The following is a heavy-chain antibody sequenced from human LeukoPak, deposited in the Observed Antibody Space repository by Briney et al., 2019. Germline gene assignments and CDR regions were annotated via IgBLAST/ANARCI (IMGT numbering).Heavy chain of an antibody. Sequence: GGSLRLSCAASGFTFSSYAMSWVRQPPGKGLEWVSAISGSGGRTYYADSVKGRFTISRDNSKSTLYLQMNSLRAEDTAVYYCASSRGFFEWLFDYWGQGTLVTVSS. CDR2: ISGSGGRT. CDR3: ASSRGFFEWLFDY. D-gene: IGHD3-3*01. J-gene: IGHJ4*02. V-gene: IGHV3-23*01. CDR1: GFTFSSYA.